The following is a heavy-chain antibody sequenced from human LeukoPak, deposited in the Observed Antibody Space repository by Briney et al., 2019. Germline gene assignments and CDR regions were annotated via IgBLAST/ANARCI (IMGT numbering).Heavy chain of an antibody. CDR3: ARGLGTGYSYGNLDY. CDR2: ISSSSSYI. J-gene: IGHJ4*02. V-gene: IGHV3-21*01. D-gene: IGHD5-18*01. Sequence: PGGSLRLSCAASGFTFSSYWMSWVRQAPGKGLEWVSSISSSSSYIYYADSVKGRFTISRDNAKNSLYLQMNSLRAEDTAVYYCARGLGTGYSYGNLDYWGQGTLVTVSS. CDR1: GFTFSSYW.